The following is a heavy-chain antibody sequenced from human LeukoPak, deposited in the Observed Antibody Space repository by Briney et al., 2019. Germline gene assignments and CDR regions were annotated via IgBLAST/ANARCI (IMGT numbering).Heavy chain of an antibody. Sequence: GASVKVSCKASGYSFSSFGIAWVRQTPGQGLEWMGWISGHNGKIHYAQKSQGRVTLTTDTSTTTAYMELRNLTSDDTAIYYCARDGGSGFYPSGSIDSWGRGTLVTVSS. CDR1: GYSFSSFG. J-gene: IGHJ4*02. CDR3: ARDGGSGFYPSGSIDS. CDR2: ISGHNGKI. D-gene: IGHD3-10*01. V-gene: IGHV1-18*04.